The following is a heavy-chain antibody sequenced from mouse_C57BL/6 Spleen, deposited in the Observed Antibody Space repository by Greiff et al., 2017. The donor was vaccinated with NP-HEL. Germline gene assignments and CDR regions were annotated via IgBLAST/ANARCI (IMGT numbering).Heavy chain of an antibody. CDR3: ARGDYYGSGNY. CDR2: IYPGDGDT. D-gene: IGHD1-1*01. V-gene: IGHV1-82*01. J-gene: IGHJ2*01. Sequence: QVQLQQSGPELVKPGASVKISCKASGYAFSSSWMNWVKQRPGKGLEWIGRIYPGDGDTNYNGKFKGKATLTADKSSSTAYMQLSSLTSEDSAVYFCARGDYYGSGNYWGQGTTLTVSS. CDR1: GYAFSSSW.